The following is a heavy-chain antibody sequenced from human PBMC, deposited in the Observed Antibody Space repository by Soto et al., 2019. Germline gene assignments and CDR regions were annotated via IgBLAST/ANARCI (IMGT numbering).Heavy chain of an antibody. V-gene: IGHV1-8*01. CDR3: ATSSGWYNTYNYYGMDV. CDR2: INPNSGNT. D-gene: IGHD6-19*01. CDR1: GYIFTNYD. J-gene: IGHJ6*02. Sequence: ASVKVSCKASGYIFTNYDINWVRQATGQGLEYLGWINPNSGNTGYVQKFQGRVTMTRNTSINTAYMELSRLRSDDTAVYYCATSSGWYNTYNYYGMDVWGQGTTVTVS.